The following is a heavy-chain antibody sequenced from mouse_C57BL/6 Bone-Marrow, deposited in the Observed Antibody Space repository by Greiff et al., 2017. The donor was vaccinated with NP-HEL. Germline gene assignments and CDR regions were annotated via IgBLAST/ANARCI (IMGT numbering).Heavy chain of an antibody. D-gene: IGHD2-3*01. CDR2: IYPGSGST. CDR3: ARSGDGYFDY. Sequence: QVQLKQPGAELVKPGASVKMSCKASGYTFTSYWITWVKQRPGQGLEWIGDIYPGSGSTNYNEKFKSRATLTVDTSSSTAYMQLSSLTSEDSAVYYCARSGDGYFDYWGQGTTLTVSS. CDR1: GYTFTSYW. J-gene: IGHJ2*01. V-gene: IGHV1-55*01.